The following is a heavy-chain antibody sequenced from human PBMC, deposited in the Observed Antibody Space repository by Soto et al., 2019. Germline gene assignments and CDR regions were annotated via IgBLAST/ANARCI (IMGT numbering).Heavy chain of an antibody. D-gene: IGHD6-13*01. CDR2: IYHSGST. V-gene: IGHV4-4*02. CDR1: GGSISSSNW. Sequence: QVQLQESGPGLVKPSGTLSLTCAVSGGSISSSNWWSWVRQPPGKGLEWIGEIYHSGSTNYNPSLKSQVTRSVDKAKNQFSLKLSSVTAADTAVYYCARAAMGGSSWPFDYWGQGTLVTVSS. CDR3: ARAAMGGSSWPFDY. J-gene: IGHJ4*02.